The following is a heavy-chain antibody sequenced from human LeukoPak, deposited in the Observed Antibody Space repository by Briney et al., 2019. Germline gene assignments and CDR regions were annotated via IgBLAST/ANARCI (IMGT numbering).Heavy chain of an antibody. V-gene: IGHV4-59*11. Sequence: ASETLSLTCTVSGGSISSHYWSWIRQPPGKGLEWIGYIYYSGSTNYNPSLKSGVTISVDTSKNQFSLKLSSVTAADTAVYYCARDSDQADYYYYYYMDVWGKGTTVTVSS. J-gene: IGHJ6*03. CDR3: ARDSDQADYYYYYYMDV. CDR1: GGSISSHY. CDR2: IYYSGST.